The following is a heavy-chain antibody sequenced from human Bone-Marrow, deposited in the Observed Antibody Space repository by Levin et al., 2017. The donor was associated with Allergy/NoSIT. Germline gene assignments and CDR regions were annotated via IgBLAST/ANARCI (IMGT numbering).Heavy chain of an antibody. D-gene: IGHD1-1*01. V-gene: IGHV3-30*03. CDR2: LSYDGTVE. Sequence: HGESLKISCVGSGFTFDNHGIHWVRQAPGKGLEWVSVLSYDGTVEYYADSVKGRLTMSRDNSKNTAYLQIQSLRADDTAVYYCARTGGNHRHDFDFWGQGILVTVSS. CDR1: GFTFDNHG. J-gene: IGHJ4*02. CDR3: ARTGGNHRHDFDF.